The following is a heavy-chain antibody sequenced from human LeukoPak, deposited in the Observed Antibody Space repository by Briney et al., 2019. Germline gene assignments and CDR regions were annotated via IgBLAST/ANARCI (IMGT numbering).Heavy chain of an antibody. CDR2: IYYSGST. J-gene: IGHJ4*02. Sequence: SETLSLTCAVYGGSFGGYYWSWIRQPPGKGLEWIGYIYYSGSTNYNPSLKSRVTISVDTSKNQFSLKLSSVTAADTAVYYCARSVTMVRGVPYYFDYWGQGTLVTVSS. CDR3: ARSVTMVRGVPYYFDY. D-gene: IGHD3-10*01. V-gene: IGHV4-59*01. CDR1: GGSFGGYY.